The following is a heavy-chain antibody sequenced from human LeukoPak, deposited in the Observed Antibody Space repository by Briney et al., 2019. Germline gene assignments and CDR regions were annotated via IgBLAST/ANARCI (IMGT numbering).Heavy chain of an antibody. J-gene: IGHJ6*02. V-gene: IGHV5-51*01. CDR2: IYPRDSEI. CDR1: GYSFTDYW. D-gene: IGHD3-10*01. Sequence: GESLKISCKGSGYSFTDYWIAWVPQFPGQGLDWMGLIYPRDSEIRNSPSFQGQVTISADKSINTAYLQWSTLKASDTAIYYCARLSRITMVRGAMDAWGQGTPVTVSS. CDR3: ARLSRITMVRGAMDA.